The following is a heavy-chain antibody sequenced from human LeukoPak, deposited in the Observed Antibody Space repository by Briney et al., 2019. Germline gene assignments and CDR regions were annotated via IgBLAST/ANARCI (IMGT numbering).Heavy chain of an antibody. CDR3: AREYSYDQREAFDI. Sequence: SETLSLTCTVSGGSISSGSYYWSWIRQPAGKGLEWIGRIYTSGSTNYNPSLKSRVTISVDTSKNQFSLKLSSVTAADTAVYYCAREYSYDQREAFDIWGQGTMVTVSS. D-gene: IGHD5-18*01. CDR1: GGSISSGSYY. V-gene: IGHV4-61*02. CDR2: IYTSGST. J-gene: IGHJ3*02.